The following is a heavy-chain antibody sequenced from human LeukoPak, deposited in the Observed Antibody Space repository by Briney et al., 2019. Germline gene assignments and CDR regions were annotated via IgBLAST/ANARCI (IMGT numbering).Heavy chain of an antibody. CDR3: ARDRGYYDSSGYLMGNAFDI. V-gene: IGHV3-21*01. D-gene: IGHD3-22*01. CDR2: ISSSSSYI. Sequence: PGGSLRLSCAASGFTFSSYSMNWVRQAPGKGLEWVSSISSSSSYIYYADSVKGRFTISRDNAKNSLYLQMNSLRAEDTAVYYCARDRGYYDSSGYLMGNAFDIWGQGTMVTVSS. J-gene: IGHJ3*02. CDR1: GFTFSSYS.